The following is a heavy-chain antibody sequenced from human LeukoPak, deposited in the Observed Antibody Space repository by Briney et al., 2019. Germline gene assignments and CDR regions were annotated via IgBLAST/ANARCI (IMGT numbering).Heavy chain of an antibody. CDR3: ALIDYYNYALVY. V-gene: IGHV4-59*13. J-gene: IGHJ4*02. CDR2: VYYSGST. D-gene: IGHD3-10*01. CDR1: GGSSNSYY. Sequence: PSQTLSLACSVSGGSSNSYYCTWIRQPPRKGLEWIGYVYYSGSTNYSPSLKSRVTISIDTSKNQFSLNLRSVTPPHTAVFYFALIDYYNYALVYGRQGTLDTVST.